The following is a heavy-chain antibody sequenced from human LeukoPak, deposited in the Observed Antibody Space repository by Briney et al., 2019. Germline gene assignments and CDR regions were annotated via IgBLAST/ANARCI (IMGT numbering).Heavy chain of an antibody. Sequence: PSETLSLTCTVSGGSISSYYWSWIREPPGKGLEWIGYIYYSGSTNYNPSLKSRVTMSVDTSKNQFSLKLSSVTAADTAVYYCARDPGDYNHDWYFDLWGRGTLVTVSS. CDR3: ARDPGDYNHDWYFDL. D-gene: IGHD4-17*01. CDR2: IYYSGST. CDR1: GGSISSYY. J-gene: IGHJ2*01. V-gene: IGHV4-59*01.